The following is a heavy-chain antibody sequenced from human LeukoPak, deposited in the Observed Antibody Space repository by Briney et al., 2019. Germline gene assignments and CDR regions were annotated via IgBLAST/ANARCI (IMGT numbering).Heavy chain of an antibody. CDR3: ARDEGYSYGYAWFDP. Sequence: GGSLRLSCAASGFTFSSYSMNWVRQAPGKGLEWVSYISSSSSTIYYADSVKGRFTISRDHAKNSLYLQMNSLRAEDTAVYYCARDEGYSYGYAWFDPRGQGTLVTVSS. CDR1: GFTFSSYS. CDR2: ISSSSSTI. J-gene: IGHJ5*02. D-gene: IGHD5-18*01. V-gene: IGHV3-48*01.